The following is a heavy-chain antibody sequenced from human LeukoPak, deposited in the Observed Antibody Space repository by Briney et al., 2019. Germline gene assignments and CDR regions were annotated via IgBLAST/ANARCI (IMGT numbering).Heavy chain of an antibody. CDR1: GFTFSSYA. J-gene: IGHJ4*02. CDR2: ISGSGGST. V-gene: IGHV3-23*01. D-gene: IGHD2-15*01. CDR3: AKAEYCSGGSCYYFDY. Sequence: PGGSLRLSCAASGFTFSSYAMSWVRQAPGKGLEWVSAISGSGGSTYYADSVKGRFTISRDNSKNTLYLQMNSLRAEDTAVYYCAKAEYCSGGSCYYFDYWGQRTLVTVSS.